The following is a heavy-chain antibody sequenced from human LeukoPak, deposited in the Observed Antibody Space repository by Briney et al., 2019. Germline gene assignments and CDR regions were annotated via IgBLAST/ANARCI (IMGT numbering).Heavy chain of an antibody. D-gene: IGHD3-9*01. V-gene: IGHV4-4*09. CDR2: IYTSGST. Sequence: PSETLSLTCTVSGGSISSYYWSWIRQPPGKGLEWIGYIYTSGSTNYNPSLKSRVTISVDTSKNQFSLKLSSVTAADTAVYYCARLVPYDILTGYYEATSEEDAFDIWGQGTMVTVSS. CDR1: GGSISSYY. CDR3: ARLVPYDILTGYYEATSEEDAFDI. J-gene: IGHJ3*02.